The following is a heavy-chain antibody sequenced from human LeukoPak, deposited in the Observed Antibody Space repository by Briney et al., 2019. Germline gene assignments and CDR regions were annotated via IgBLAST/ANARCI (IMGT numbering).Heavy chain of an antibody. D-gene: IGHD2-15*01. V-gene: IGHV3-21*01. CDR2: ISSSSSYI. CDR1: GFTFSSYS. CDR3: ARNMVVAATVGFDY. Sequence: PGGSLRLSCAASGFTFSSYSMNWVRQAPGKGLEWVSSISSSSSYIYYADSVKGRFTISRDNAKNSLYLQMNSLRAEDTAVYYCARNMVVAATVGFDYWGQGTLVTVSS. J-gene: IGHJ4*02.